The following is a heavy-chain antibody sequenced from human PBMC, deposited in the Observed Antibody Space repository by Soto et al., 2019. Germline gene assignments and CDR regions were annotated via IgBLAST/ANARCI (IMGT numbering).Heavy chain of an antibody. V-gene: IGHV3-23*01. CDR3: AKEPVGPDWYFDL. Sequence: GGSLRLSCAASGFAFSTHAMNWVRQAPGKGLAWVSSITPSGDNTYYADSVKGRFTVSRDNSKNTLYLQVNSLRAEDTAVYNCAKEPVGPDWYFDLWGRGTLVTVSS. J-gene: IGHJ2*01. CDR2: ITPSGDNT. CDR1: GFAFSTHA.